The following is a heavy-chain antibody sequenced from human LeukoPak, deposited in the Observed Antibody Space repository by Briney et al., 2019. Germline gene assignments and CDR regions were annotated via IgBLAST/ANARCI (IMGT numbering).Heavy chain of an antibody. J-gene: IGHJ4*02. Sequence: PGGSLRLSCVASGFTFSTYGMHWVRQAPGKGLEWVAVISYDGSNKYYADSVKGRFTISRDNSKNTLYLQMNSLRAEDTAVYYCAKDPGDLSNLPSDYWGQGTLVTVSS. D-gene: IGHD7-27*01. CDR2: ISYDGSNK. V-gene: IGHV3-30*18. CDR1: GFTFSTYG. CDR3: AKDPGDLSNLPSDY.